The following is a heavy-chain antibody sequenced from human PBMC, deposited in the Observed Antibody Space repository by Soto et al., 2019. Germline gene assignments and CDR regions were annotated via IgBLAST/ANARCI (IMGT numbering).Heavy chain of an antibody. CDR1: GGTFSSYA. D-gene: IGHD2-2*01. V-gene: IGHV1-69*06. Sequence: GASVKVSCKASGGTFSSYAIIWVRQAPGQGLEWMGGIIPIFGTANYAQKFQGRVTITADKSTSTAYMELSSLRSEDTAVYYCARDPSIVVRGMDVWGQGTTVTVSS. CDR2: IIPIFGTA. CDR3: ARDPSIVVRGMDV. J-gene: IGHJ6*02.